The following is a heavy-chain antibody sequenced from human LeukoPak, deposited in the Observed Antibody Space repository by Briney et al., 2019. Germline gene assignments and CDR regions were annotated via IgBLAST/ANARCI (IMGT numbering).Heavy chain of an antibody. CDR1: GFTVSSNY. J-gene: IGHJ3*01. Sequence: RGSLRLSCAASGFTVSSNYLTWVRQAPGKGLEWVSIIYTGGTTYYADSVKGRFTISRHNSKNTLYLQMNGLRTEDTALYFCGKDPNGDYVGAFDFWGPGTMVTVSS. CDR3: GKDPNGDYVGAFDF. V-gene: IGHV3-53*04. CDR2: IYTGGTT. D-gene: IGHD4-17*01.